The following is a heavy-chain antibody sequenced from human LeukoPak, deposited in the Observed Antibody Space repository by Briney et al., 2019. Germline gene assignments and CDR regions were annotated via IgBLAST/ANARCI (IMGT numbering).Heavy chain of an antibody. J-gene: IGHJ4*02. CDR1: GFTFSSYS. D-gene: IGHD6-13*01. V-gene: IGHV3-21*01. CDR2: ISSSSSYI. Sequence: PGGSLRLSCAASGFTFSSYSMNWVRQAPGKGLEWVSSISSSSSYIYYADSVKGRFTISRDNAKNSLYLQMNSLRAEDTAVYYCARATGGSSWLLDYWGQGTLVTVSS. CDR3: ARATGGSSWLLDY.